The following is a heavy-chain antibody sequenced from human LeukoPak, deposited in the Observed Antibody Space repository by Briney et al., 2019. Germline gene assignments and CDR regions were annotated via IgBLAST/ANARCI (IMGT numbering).Heavy chain of an antibody. CDR1: GGSISSGGYS. V-gene: IGHV4-31*03. CDR3: ANGGRGPNAFDI. D-gene: IGHD3-10*01. Sequence: SQTLSLTGTVSGGSISSGGYSWSWIRQHPGKGLEWIGYIYYSGSTYYNPSLKSRVTISVDTSKNQFSLKLSSVTAADTAVYYCANGGRGPNAFDIWGQGTMVTVSS. J-gene: IGHJ3*02. CDR2: IYYSGST.